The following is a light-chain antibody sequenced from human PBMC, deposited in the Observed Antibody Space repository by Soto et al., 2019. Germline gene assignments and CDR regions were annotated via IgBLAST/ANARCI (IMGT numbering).Light chain of an antibody. CDR1: QSILHRNGNNY. J-gene: IGKJ2*01. Sequence: IVMTQSPVSLPVTPGEAASISCRSSQSILHRNGNNYLEWYLQKPGQSPQLLIYLGSNRASGVPDRFSGSGSGTDFTLKISRVEAEDVGVYYCMQAVQSPRTFGQGTKLEIK. V-gene: IGKV2-28*01. CDR3: MQAVQSPRT. CDR2: LGS.